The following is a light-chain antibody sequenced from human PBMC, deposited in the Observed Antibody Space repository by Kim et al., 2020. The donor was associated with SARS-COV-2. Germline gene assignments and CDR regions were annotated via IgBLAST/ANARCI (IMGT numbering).Light chain of an antibody. CDR3: QAWDNSSAV. CDR1: NLRDKY. CDR2: RDS. J-gene: IGLJ2*01. V-gene: IGLV3-1*01. Sequence: SVSPGQTASITCTGDNLRDKYACWYQQKAGQSPVLVIYRDSKRPSGIPERFSGSNSGNTATLTISGTQAMDEADYYCQAWDNSSAVFGGGTKLTVL.